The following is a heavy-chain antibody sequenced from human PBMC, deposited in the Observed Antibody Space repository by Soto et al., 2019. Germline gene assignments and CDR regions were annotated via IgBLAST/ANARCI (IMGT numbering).Heavy chain of an antibody. CDR2: INHSGST. CDR1: GGSFSGYY. D-gene: IGHD4-17*01. V-gene: IGHV4-34*01. J-gene: IGHJ4*02. CDR3: AREYGDYGVIDY. Sequence: QVQLQQWGAGLLKPSETLSLTCAVYGGSFSGYYWSWIRQPPGKGLEWIGEINHSGSTNYTPSLTSRVTISVDTSKNQFSLKRSSVTAADTAVYYCAREYGDYGVIDYWGQGTLVTVSS.